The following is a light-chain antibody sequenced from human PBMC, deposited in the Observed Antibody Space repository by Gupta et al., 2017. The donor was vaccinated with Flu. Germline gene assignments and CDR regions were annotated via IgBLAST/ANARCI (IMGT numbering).Light chain of an antibody. CDR3: QQQDSWPIT. CDR2: DAY. Sequence: EIVLTQSPATLSLSPGERATLSCRTSQSVGSNLAWYQQRPGQPPRLLMYDAYNRATGIPARFSGSGSGTDFTLSISSLEPEDSATYYCQQQDSWPITFGGGTNVEIK. V-gene: IGKV3-11*01. CDR1: QSVGSN. J-gene: IGKJ4*01.